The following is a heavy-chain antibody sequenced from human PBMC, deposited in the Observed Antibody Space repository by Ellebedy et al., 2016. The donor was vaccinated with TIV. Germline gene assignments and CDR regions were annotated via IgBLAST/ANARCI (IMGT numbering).Heavy chain of an antibody. D-gene: IGHD4-17*01. V-gene: IGHV3-7*01. CDR2: IYHGGSQQ. CDR3: ARRGSYGDYAVQINSWFDR. CDR1: GFSFRSYW. J-gene: IGHJ5*02. Sequence: GGSLRLSCAASGFSFRSYWMTWVRQAPGKGLEWVANIYHGGSQQFYVDSVKGRFTISRDTAKNSLYLQMNSLRAEDTDVYYCARRGSYGDYAVQINSWFDRWGQGTLVTVSS.